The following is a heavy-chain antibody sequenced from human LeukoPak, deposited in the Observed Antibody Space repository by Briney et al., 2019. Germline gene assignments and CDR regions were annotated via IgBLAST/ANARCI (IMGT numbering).Heavy chain of an antibody. CDR3: AKRDGYNYVY. CDR2: IIPIFGTA. Sequence: GASVTVSCTASGGTFSSYAISWVRQAPGQGLEWMGGIIPIFGTANYAQKFRGRVTITADESTSTAYMELSSLRSEDTAVYYCAKRDGYNYVYWGQGTLVTVSS. D-gene: IGHD5-12*01. J-gene: IGHJ4*02. CDR1: GGTFSSYA. V-gene: IGHV1-69*13.